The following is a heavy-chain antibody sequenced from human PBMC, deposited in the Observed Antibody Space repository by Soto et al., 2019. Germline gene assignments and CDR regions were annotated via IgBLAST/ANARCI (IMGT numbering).Heavy chain of an antibody. CDR3: ARGDATKMVVTTYYGMDV. CDR2: IIPVFGTA. D-gene: IGHD2-21*02. V-gene: IGHV1-69*12. CDR1: GGSLSNYG. Sequence: QVQLVQSGAEVKKPGSSVNVSCKASGGSLSNYGISWVRQAPGQGLEWMGGIIPVFGTANYAQKFQGRVTITADESTSIVYMDVTSLRSEDTAVYYCARGDATKMVVTTYYGMDVWGQGTTVTVSS. J-gene: IGHJ6*02.